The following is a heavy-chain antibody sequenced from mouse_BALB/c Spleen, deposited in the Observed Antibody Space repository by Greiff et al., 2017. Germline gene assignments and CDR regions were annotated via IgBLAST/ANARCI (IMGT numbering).Heavy chain of an antibody. Sequence: EVKLLESGPELVKPGASVKIPCKASGYTFTDYNMDWVKQSHGKSLEWIGDINPNNGGTIYNQKFKGKATLTVDKSSSTAYMELRSLTSEDTAVYDCARFYDYDGGGDYWGQGTTLTVSS. CDR2: INPNNGGT. CDR1: GYTFTDYN. J-gene: IGHJ2*01. V-gene: IGHV1-18*01. D-gene: IGHD2-4*01. CDR3: ARFYDYDGGGDY.